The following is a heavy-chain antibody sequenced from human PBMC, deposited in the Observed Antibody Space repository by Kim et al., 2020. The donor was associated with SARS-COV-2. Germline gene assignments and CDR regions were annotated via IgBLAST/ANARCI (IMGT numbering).Heavy chain of an antibody. J-gene: IGHJ4*02. Sequence: ADSVKGRFTISRDNAKNSLYLQMNSLRAEDTAVYYCARDFYYDSSGPNDYWGQGTLVTVSS. CDR3: ARDFYYDSSGPNDY. D-gene: IGHD3-22*01. V-gene: IGHV3-21*01.